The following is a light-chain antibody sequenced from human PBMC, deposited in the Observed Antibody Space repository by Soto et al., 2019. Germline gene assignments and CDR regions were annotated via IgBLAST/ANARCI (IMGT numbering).Light chain of an antibody. CDR1: QSLTNNF. CDR2: DAS. CDR3: QQFGNSPT. J-gene: IGKJ4*01. Sequence: EIVLTQSPATLSLSPGERVTLSCGASQSLTNNFLAWYQQRPGLAPRLLIFDASTRASGVPDRFSGSGSGTDFTLTISRLEHEDFAVYYCQQFGNSPTFGGGTKVEFK. V-gene: IGKV3D-20*01.